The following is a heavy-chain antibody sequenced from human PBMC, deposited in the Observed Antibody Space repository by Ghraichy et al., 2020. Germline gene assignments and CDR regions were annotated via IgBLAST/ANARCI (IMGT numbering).Heavy chain of an antibody. D-gene: IGHD5-18*01. Sequence: ETLSLTCTVSGGSISSYYWSWIRQPPGKGLEWIGYIYYSGSTNYNPSLKSRVTISVDTSKNQFSLKLSSVTAADTAVYYCARGRGYGYSYGYPFDYWGQGTLVTVSS. J-gene: IGHJ4*02. CDR1: GGSISSYY. CDR3: ARGRGYGYSYGYPFDY. CDR2: IYYSGST. V-gene: IGHV4-59*01.